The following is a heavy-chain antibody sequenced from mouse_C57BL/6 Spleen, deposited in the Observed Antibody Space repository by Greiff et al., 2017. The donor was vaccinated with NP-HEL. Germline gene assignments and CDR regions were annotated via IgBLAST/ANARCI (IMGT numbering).Heavy chain of an antibody. Sequence: VQLQQPGAELVKPGASVKLSCKASGYTFTSYWMHWVKQRPGQGLEWIGMIHPYSGSTNYNEKFKSKATLTVDKSSSTAYMQLSSLTSEDSAVYYCARSPDYYGSSNYAMDYWGQGTSVTVSS. CDR1: GYTFTSYW. J-gene: IGHJ4*01. D-gene: IGHD1-1*01. CDR2: IHPYSGST. V-gene: IGHV1-64*01. CDR3: ARSPDYYGSSNYAMDY.